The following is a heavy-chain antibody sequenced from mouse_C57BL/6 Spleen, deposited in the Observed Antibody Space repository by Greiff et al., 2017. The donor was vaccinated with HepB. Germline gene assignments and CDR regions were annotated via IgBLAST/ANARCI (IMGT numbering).Heavy chain of an antibody. D-gene: IGHD2-5*01. CDR1: GFTFSDYG. J-gene: IGHJ3*01. V-gene: IGHV5-17*01. CDR3: ARKDYSNYEGYLFAY. CDR2: ISSGSSTI. Sequence: EVKLVESGGGLVKPGGSLKLSCAASGFTFSDYGMHWVRQAPEKGLEWVAYISSGSSTIYYADTVKGRFTISRDNAKNTLFLQMTSLRSEDTAMYYCARKDYSNYEGYLFAYWGQGTLVTVSA.